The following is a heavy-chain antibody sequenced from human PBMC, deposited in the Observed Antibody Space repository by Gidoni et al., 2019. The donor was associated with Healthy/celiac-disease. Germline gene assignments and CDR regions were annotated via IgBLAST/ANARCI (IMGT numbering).Heavy chain of an antibody. Sequence: EVQLVESVGGLVQPGGSLRLSCAASGFTVSSNYMSWVRQAPGKGLEWVSVIYSGGSTYYADSVKGRFTISRDNSKNTLYLQMNSLRAEDTAVYYCARGLPYTFGGVIVDYWGQGTLVTVSS. V-gene: IGHV3-66*01. D-gene: IGHD3-16*02. J-gene: IGHJ4*02. CDR3: ARGLPYTFGGVIVDY. CDR2: IYSGGST. CDR1: GFTVSSNY.